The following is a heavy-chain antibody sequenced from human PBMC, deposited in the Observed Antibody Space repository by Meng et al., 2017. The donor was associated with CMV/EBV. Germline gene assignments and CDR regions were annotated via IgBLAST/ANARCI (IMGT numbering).Heavy chain of an antibody. CDR2: ISVYNGHT. J-gene: IGHJ4*01. Sequence: QVQLVKGGVEVKKPAASVKVSCKASGYTFTGYGISWVRQDPGQGLEWMGWISVYNGHTNFAQNLQGRVTMTTDTSTSTAYVELRSLRSDDTAIYYCARGVPLGIIYSFDYWGQGTLVTVSS. CDR3: ARGVPLGIIYSFDY. D-gene: IGHD2-21*01. V-gene: IGHV1-18*01. CDR1: GYTFTGYG.